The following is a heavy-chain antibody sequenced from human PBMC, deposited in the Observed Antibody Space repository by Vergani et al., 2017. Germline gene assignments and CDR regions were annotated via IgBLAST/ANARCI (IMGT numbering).Heavy chain of an antibody. V-gene: IGHV3-30*02. CDR2: IHYDGSHE. CDR3: AKEGCGDYFVHAFDI. Sequence: QVQLVESGGGVVQPGRSLRLSCAASGFSFSSFGFHWVRQAPGKGLEWVAFIHYDGSHEYYADSVKGRFTISRDNSKNTLYLQMNSLRAEDTAVYYCAKEGCGDYFVHAFDIWGQGTMVTVSS. CDR1: GFSFSSFG. D-gene: IGHD4-17*01. J-gene: IGHJ3*02.